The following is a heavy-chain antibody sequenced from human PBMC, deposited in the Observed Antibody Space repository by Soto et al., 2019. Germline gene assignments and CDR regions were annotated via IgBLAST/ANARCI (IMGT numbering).Heavy chain of an antibody. J-gene: IGHJ6*02. CDR2: IIPIFGTA. D-gene: IGHD3-10*01. CDR3: AREIGRGYYGSGSYYRYGMDV. Sequence: GASVKVSCKASGGTFSSYAISWVRQAPGQGLEWRGGIIPIFGTANYAQKFQCRVTITADKSTSTAYMELSSLRSEDTAVYYCAREIGRGYYGSGSYYRYGMDVWGQGTTVTVSS. CDR1: GGTFSSYA. V-gene: IGHV1-69*06.